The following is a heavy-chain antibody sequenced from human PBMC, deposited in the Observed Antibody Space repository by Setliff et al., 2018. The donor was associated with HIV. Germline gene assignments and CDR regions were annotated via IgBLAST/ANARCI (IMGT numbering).Heavy chain of an antibody. V-gene: IGHV1-46*01. J-gene: IGHJ6*03. Sequence: ASVKVSCKSSGYTFTSYYMHWVRQAPGQGLEWMGIINPNGGSTNYAQEFQGRLTMTGDTSTSTVYMELSSLRSEDTAVYYCARALRGFHGSGTQFYYYLDVWGKGTTVTVSS. D-gene: IGHD3-10*01. CDR1: GYTFTSYY. CDR2: INPNGGST. CDR3: ARALRGFHGSGTQFYYYLDV.